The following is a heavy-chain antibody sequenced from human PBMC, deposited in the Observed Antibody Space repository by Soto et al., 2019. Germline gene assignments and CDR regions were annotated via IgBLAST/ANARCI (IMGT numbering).Heavy chain of an antibody. D-gene: IGHD4-17*01. J-gene: IGHJ4*02. Sequence: AGGSMRLSCAASGFNFSNYTMNWVSQAPGKGLEWVSGINSGGRTYYADSVKGRFTISRDDSKNTLYLQIISLRAEDTAVYYCAKDLRPDGVWDFDYWGQGTLVTVSS. CDR1: GFNFSNYT. CDR3: AKDLRPDGVWDFDY. CDR2: INSGGRT. V-gene: IGHV3-23*01.